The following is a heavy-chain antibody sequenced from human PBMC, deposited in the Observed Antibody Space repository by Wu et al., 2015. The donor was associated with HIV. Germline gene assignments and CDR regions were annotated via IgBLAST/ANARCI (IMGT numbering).Heavy chain of an antibody. CDR1: GYTFTSYD. CDR2: MNPNSGNT. J-gene: IGHJ1*01. CDR3: ARVRQQLVPGNGYFQH. Sequence: QVQLVQSGAEVKKPGASMKVSCKASGYTFTSYDINWVRQATGQGLEWMGWMNPNSGNTGYAQKFQGRVIMTRNTSISTAYMELSSLRSEDTAVYYCARVRQQLVPGNGYFQHWGQGTLVTVSS. D-gene: IGHD6-13*01. V-gene: IGHV1-8*01.